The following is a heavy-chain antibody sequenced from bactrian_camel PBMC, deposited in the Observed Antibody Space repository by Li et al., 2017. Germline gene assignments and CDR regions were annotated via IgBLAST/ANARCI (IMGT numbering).Heavy chain of an antibody. CDR1: GFTFSSYW. D-gene: IGHD2*01. J-gene: IGHJ6*01. V-gene: IGHV3S6*01. CDR2: IYSDGSNA. Sequence: HVQLVESGGGLVQPGGSLTLSCAVSGFTFSSYWMYWVRQAPGKGLEWVSSIYSDGSNAAYADSVKGRFTITRDHAKNTLYLEMRSLKPEDTAVYYCAAERPYCSGDYCYRFGKPDFGYWGQGTQVTVS. CDR3: AAERPYCSGDYCYRFGKPDFGY.